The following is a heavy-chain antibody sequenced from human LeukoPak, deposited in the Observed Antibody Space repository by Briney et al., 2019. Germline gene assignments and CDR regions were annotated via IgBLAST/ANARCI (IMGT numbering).Heavy chain of an antibody. V-gene: IGHV1-2*02. Sequence: GASVKVSCKASGYTFTGYYMHWVRLAPGQGLEWMGWINPNSGGTNYAQKFQGRVTMTRDTSISTAYMELSRLRSDDTAVYYCARDRESYCGGDCYVDYWGQGTLVTVSS. CDR3: ARDRESYCGGDCYVDY. CDR1: GYTFTGYY. J-gene: IGHJ4*02. CDR2: INPNSGGT. D-gene: IGHD2-21*02.